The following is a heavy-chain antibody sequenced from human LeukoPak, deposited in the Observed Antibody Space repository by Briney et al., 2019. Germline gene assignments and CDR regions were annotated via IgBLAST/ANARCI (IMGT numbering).Heavy chain of an antibody. CDR1: GFTFSGYA. D-gene: IGHD4-23*01. J-gene: IGHJ4*02. Sequence: GGSLRLSCAASGFTFSGYAMSWVRQAPGKGLEWVSGISGRGDNTYYADSVKGRFTISRDNSRNTLRLQMNSLRDEDTAVYYCAKRVQGNTGPFHCWGQGTLASVSS. CDR3: AKRVQGNTGPFHC. CDR2: ISGRGDNT. V-gene: IGHV3-23*01.